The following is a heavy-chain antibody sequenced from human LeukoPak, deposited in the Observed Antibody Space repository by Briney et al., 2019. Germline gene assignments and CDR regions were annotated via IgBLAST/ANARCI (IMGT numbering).Heavy chain of an antibody. Sequence: GGSLRLSCAASGFTVSSTYMNWVRQAPGKGLEWVGRIKPKTDGETTEYAAPVKGRFSISRDDSKNMLYLQMNSLKTEDTAVYYCITPLPYSAQGGQGTLVTVSS. J-gene: IGHJ4*02. D-gene: IGHD2-21*01. CDR3: ITPLPYSAQ. CDR1: GFTVSSTY. CDR2: IKPKTDGETT. V-gene: IGHV3-15*07.